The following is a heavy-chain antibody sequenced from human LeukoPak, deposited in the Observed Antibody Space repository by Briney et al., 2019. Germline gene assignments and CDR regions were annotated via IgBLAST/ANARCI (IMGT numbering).Heavy chain of an antibody. V-gene: IGHV4-34*01. CDR1: GGSFSGYY. Sequence: SETLSLTCAVYGGSFSGYYWSWIRQPPGKGLEWIGEINHSGSTNYNPSLKSRVTISVDTSKNQFSLKLSSVTAADTAVYYCARVGPHKDDYVWGSYRRPTDAFDIWGQGTMVPVSS. CDR3: ARVGPHKDDYVWGSYRRPTDAFDI. D-gene: IGHD3-16*02. J-gene: IGHJ3*02. CDR2: INHSGST.